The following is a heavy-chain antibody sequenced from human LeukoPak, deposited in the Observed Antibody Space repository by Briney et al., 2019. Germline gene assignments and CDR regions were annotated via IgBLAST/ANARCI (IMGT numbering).Heavy chain of an antibody. J-gene: IGHJ4*02. D-gene: IGHD6-13*01. CDR1: GFTFSSYG. CDR3: AKEGRGSSLDY. CDR2: ISYDGSNK. Sequence: AGRSLRLSCAASGFTFSSYGMHWVRQAPGKGLXWVAVISYDGSNKYYADSVKGRFTISRDNSKNTLYLQMNSLRAEDTAVYYCAKEGRGSSLDYWGQGTLVTVSS. V-gene: IGHV3-30*18.